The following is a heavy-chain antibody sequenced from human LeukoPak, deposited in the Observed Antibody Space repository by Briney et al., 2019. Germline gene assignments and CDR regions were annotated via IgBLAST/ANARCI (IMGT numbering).Heavy chain of an antibody. CDR3: ARVRGTVVTPDYFDY. V-gene: IGHV3-21*01. Sequence: GGSLRLSCAASGFTFSSYSMNWVRQAPGKGLEWVSSISSSSSYIYYADSVKGRFTISRDNAKNSLYLQMNSLRAEDTAVYYCARVRGTVVTPDYFDYWGQGTLVTVSS. D-gene: IGHD4-23*01. CDR2: ISSSSSYI. CDR1: GFTFSSYS. J-gene: IGHJ4*02.